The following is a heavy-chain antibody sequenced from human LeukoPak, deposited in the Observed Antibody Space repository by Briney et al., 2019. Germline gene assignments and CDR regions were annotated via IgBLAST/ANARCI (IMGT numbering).Heavy chain of an antibody. V-gene: IGHV5-51*01. CDR3: AKLTTVVTPRAFDI. D-gene: IGHD4-23*01. CDR2: IFPGDSDT. Sequence: GESLKISCQGSGYIFTSYWIAGVRQMPGKGLEWMGIIFPGDSDTRYSPSFQGHVTISADKSINTAYLQWSSLKASDTAMYYCAKLTTVVTPRAFDIWGLGTLVTVSS. CDR1: GYIFTSYW. J-gene: IGHJ3*02.